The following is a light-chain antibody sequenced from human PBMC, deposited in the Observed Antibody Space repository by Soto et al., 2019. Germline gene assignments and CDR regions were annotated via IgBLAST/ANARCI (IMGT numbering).Light chain of an antibody. CDR1: QTISGS. Sequence: DIQMTQSPSTLSASVGDRVTITCRASQTISGSLAWYQQKPGKAPKPLIYRASSLESGVPSRFSGSGSGTEFNLTIISLQPDDFATYFCQHMVTFGQGTKVEIK. CDR2: RAS. CDR3: QHMVT. J-gene: IGKJ1*01. V-gene: IGKV1-5*03.